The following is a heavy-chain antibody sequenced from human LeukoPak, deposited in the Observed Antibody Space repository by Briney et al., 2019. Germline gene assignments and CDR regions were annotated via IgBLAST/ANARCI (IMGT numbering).Heavy chain of an antibody. D-gene: IGHD3-10*01. CDR2: NSSSSSYT. Sequence: GGSLRLSCAASGFTFSDYYMSWIRQAPGKGLEWVSYNSSSSSYTNYADSVKGRFTISRDNAKNSLYLQMNSLRAEDTAVYYCARDFGANNWFDPWGQGTLVTVSS. CDR3: ARDFGANNWFDP. J-gene: IGHJ5*02. CDR1: GFTFSDYY. V-gene: IGHV3-11*06.